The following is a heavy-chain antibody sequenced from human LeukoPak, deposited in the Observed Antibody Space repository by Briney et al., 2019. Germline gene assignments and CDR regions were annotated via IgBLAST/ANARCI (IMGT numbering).Heavy chain of an antibody. V-gene: IGHV1-69*13. CDR1: GGTFSIFT. CDR3: ARDRGDYFDY. Sequence: SVRVSCKSSGGTFSIFTISWMRQAPGQGLEWMGGIIPDFGTTYNGQKFQGRLTVTADESTDTAYMNLRGLTSEDTAVYYCARDRGDYFDYWGQGTPVTVSS. CDR2: IIPDFGTT. D-gene: IGHD3-10*01. J-gene: IGHJ4*02.